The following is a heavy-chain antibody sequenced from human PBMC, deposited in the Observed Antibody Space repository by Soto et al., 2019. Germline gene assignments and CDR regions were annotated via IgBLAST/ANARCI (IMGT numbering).Heavy chain of an antibody. V-gene: IGHV3-33*01. CDR2: IWYDGSNK. Sequence: QVQLVESGGGVVQPGRSLRLSCAASGFTFSSYGMHWVRLAPGKGLEWVAVIWYDGSNKYYADSVKGRFTISRDNSKNTLYLQMNSLRAEDTAVYYCARTFGRKLITHKHLDYWGQGTLVTVSS. CDR1: GFTFSSYG. D-gene: IGHD2-8*01. CDR3: ARTFGRKLITHKHLDY. J-gene: IGHJ4*02.